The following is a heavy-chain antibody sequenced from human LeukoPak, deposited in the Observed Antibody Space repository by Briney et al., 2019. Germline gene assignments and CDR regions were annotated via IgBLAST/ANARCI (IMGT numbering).Heavy chain of an antibody. J-gene: IGHJ4*02. V-gene: IGHV1-2*02. CDR3: ARDLSAAAGDYYFDY. D-gene: IGHD6-13*01. CDR1: GYTFTGYY. CDR2: INPNSGGT. Sequence: GASVKVSCKASGYTFTGYYMHWVRQAPGQGLEWMGWINPNSGGTNYAQKFQGRVTMTRDTSISTAYMDLSRLRSDDTAVYYCARDLSAAAGDYYFDYWGQGTLVTVSS.